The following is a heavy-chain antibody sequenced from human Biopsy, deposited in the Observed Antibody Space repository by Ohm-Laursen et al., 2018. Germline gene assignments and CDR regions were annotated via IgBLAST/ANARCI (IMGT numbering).Heavy chain of an antibody. CDR3: AKGQDLRGGAEYFQH. CDR2: INPHSGTT. J-gene: IGHJ1*01. Sequence: SVKVSCKASGYTFTGQYLRWVRQVPGQGLEWMGWINPHSGTTRFAQDFQGRVTMTSDTSITTAYMELRRLRSDDTAVYYCAKGQDLRGGAEYFQHWGQGALVTVSS. V-gene: IGHV1-2*02. D-gene: IGHD2-15*01. CDR1: GYTFTGQY.